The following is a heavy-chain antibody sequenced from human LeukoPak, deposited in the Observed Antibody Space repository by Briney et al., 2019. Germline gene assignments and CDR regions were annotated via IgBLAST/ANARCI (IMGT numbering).Heavy chain of an antibody. D-gene: IGHD1-26*01. CDR3: ARDPGRFWELRGPGYFDY. CDR1: GGSISSSSYY. J-gene: IGHJ4*02. Sequence: KPSETLSLTCTVSGGSISSSSYYWGWIRQPPGKGLEWIGSIYYSGSTYYNPSLKSRVTISVDRSKNQFSLKLSSVTAADTAVYYCARDPGRFWELRGPGYFDYWGQGTLVTVSS. CDR2: IYYSGST. V-gene: IGHV4-39*07.